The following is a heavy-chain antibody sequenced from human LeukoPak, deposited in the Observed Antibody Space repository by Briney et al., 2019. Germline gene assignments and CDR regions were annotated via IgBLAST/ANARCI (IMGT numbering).Heavy chain of an antibody. CDR1: GFTFDDYA. J-gene: IGHJ4*02. Sequence: GGSLRLSCAASGFTFDDYAMHWVRQAPGKGLEWVSGISWNSGSIGYADSVKGRFTISRDNAENSLYLQMNSLRAEDTALYYCAKALVGEQYYFDYWGQGTLVTVSS. D-gene: IGHD3-16*01. CDR2: ISWNSGSI. CDR3: AKALVGEQYYFDY. V-gene: IGHV3-9*01.